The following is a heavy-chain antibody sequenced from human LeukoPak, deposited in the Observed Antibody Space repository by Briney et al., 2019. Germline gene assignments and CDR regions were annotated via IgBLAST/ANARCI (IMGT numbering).Heavy chain of an antibody. D-gene: IGHD5-18*01. Sequence: VASVKVSCKASGYTFTSYGISWVRQAPGQGLEWMGGIIPIFGTANYAQKFQGRVTITADESTSTAYMELSSLRSEDTAVYYCASLSTSTGYSYGLNWGQGTLVTVSS. CDR2: IIPIFGTA. CDR3: ASLSTSTGYSYGLN. V-gene: IGHV1-69*13. CDR1: GYTFTSYG. J-gene: IGHJ4*02.